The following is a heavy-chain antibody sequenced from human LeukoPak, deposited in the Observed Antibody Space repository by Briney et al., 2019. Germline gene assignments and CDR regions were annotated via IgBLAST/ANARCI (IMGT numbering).Heavy chain of an antibody. J-gene: IGHJ3*02. CDR1: GGSFSGYY. Sequence: PSETLSLTCAVYGGSFSGYYWSWIRQPPGKGLEWIGEINHSGSTNYNPSLKSRATISVDTSKNQFSLKLSSVTAADTAVHYCARGGPTRRGAFDIWGQGTMVTVSS. V-gene: IGHV4-34*01. CDR2: INHSGST. CDR3: ARGGPTRRGAFDI. D-gene: IGHD3-10*01.